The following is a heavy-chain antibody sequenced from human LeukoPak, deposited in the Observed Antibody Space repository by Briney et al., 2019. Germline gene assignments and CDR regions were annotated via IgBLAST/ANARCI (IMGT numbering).Heavy chain of an antibody. CDR1: GFTFNTYA. J-gene: IGHJ4*02. Sequence: PGGSLRLSCAASGFTFNTYAMHWVRQAPGKGLEWVAVISYDGSNKYYADSLKGRFTISRDNSKSTLYLQMNSLRPEDTVVYYCAKATGSGYDLGIYYFDYWGLGTLVTVSS. CDR2: ISYDGSNK. V-gene: IGHV3-30*04. CDR3: AKATGSGYDLGIYYFDY. D-gene: IGHD5-12*01.